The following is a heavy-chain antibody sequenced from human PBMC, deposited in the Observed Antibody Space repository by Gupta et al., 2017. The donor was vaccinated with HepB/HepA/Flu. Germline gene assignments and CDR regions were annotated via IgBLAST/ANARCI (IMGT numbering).Heavy chain of an antibody. V-gene: IGHV4-59*01. CDR3: ARGVLRFLEWPYYYYYMDV. D-gene: IGHD3-3*01. CDR2: IYYSGST. J-gene: IGHJ6*03. CDR1: GGSISSYY. Sequence: QVQLQESGPGLVKPSETLSLTCTVSGGSISSYYWSWIRQPPGKGLEWIGYIYYSGSTNYNPSLKSRVTISVDTSKNQFSLKLSSVTAADTAVYYCARGVLRFLEWPYYYYYMDVWGKGTTVTVSS.